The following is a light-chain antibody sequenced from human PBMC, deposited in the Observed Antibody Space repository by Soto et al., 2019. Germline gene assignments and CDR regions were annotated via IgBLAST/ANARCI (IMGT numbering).Light chain of an antibody. Sequence: EIVVTQSPATLSLSPGEIATLACSASQSVSSYLAWYQQKPGQAPRLLIYDASNRATGIPARFSGSGSGTDFTLTISSLEPEDFAVYYCQQRSNWPPITFGQETRLEIK. J-gene: IGKJ5*01. CDR1: QSVSSY. CDR3: QQRSNWPPIT. CDR2: DAS. V-gene: IGKV3-11*01.